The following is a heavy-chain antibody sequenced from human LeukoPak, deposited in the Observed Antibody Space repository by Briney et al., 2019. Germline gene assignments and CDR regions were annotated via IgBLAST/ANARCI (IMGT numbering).Heavy chain of an antibody. D-gene: IGHD4-17*01. CDR3: ARGYGDSIHFDY. Sequence: GGSLRLSCSGSGFTFRRHNMHWVRQAPGKGLEWVANIKRDGSEKYYVDSVKGRFTISRDNAKNSLYLQMNSLRAEEAAVYYCARGYGDSIHFDYWGQGTLVTVSS. CDR1: GFTFRRHN. V-gene: IGHV3-7*04. J-gene: IGHJ4*02. CDR2: IKRDGSEK.